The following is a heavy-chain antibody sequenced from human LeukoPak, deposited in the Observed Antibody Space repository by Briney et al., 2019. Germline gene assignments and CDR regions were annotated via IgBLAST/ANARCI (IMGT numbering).Heavy chain of an antibody. V-gene: IGHV1-69*13. CDR3: ARDAGHYDYVWGSYRYTNDAFDI. Sequence: ASVKVSCKASGGTFSSYAISWVRQAPGQGLEWMGGIIPIFGTANYAQKFQGRVTITADESTSTAYMELSSLRSEDTAVYYCARDAGHYDYVWGSYRYTNDAFDIWGQGTMVTVSS. CDR2: IIPIFGTA. D-gene: IGHD3-16*02. CDR1: GGTFSSYA. J-gene: IGHJ3*02.